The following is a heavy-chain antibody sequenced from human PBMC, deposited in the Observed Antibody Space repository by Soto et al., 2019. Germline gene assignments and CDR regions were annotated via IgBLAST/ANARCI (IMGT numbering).Heavy chain of an antibody. CDR2: IYYSGST. CDR1: GGSISSSSYY. J-gene: IGHJ3*02. Sequence: SETLSLTCTVSGGSISSSSYYWGWIRQPPGKGLEWIGSIYYSGSTYYNPSLKSRVTISVDTSKNQFSLKLSSVTAADMAVYYCARLATPATGAFDIWGQGTMVTVSS. V-gene: IGHV4-39*01. CDR3: ARLATPATGAFDI. D-gene: IGHD2-15*01.